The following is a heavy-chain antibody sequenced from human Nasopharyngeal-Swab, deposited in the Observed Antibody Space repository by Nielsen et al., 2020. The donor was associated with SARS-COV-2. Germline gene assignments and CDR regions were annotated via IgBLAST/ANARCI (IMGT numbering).Heavy chain of an antibody. V-gene: IGHV3-33*01. CDR2: IWYDGSNK. Sequence: GESLKISCAASGFTFSSYGMHWVRQAPGKGLELVAVIWYDGSNKYYADSVKGRFTISRDNSKNTLYLQMNSLRAEDTAVYYCARDGRFGELLGIGYWGQGTLVTVSS. J-gene: IGHJ4*02. D-gene: IGHD3-10*01. CDR3: ARDGRFGELLGIGY. CDR1: GFTFSSYG.